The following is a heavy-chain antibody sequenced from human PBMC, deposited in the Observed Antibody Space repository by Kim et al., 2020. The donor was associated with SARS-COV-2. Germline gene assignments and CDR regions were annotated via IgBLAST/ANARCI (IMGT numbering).Heavy chain of an antibody. CDR3: ASSAYIAAAGQTDY. J-gene: IGHJ4*02. CDR1: GFTVSSNY. D-gene: IGHD6-13*01. CDR2: IYSGGST. Sequence: GGSLRLSCAASGFTVSSNYMSWVRQAPGKGLEWVSVIYSGGSTYYADSVKGRFTISRDNSKNTLYLQMNSLRAEDTAVYYCASSAYIAAAGQTDYWGQGTLVTVSS. V-gene: IGHV3-53*01.